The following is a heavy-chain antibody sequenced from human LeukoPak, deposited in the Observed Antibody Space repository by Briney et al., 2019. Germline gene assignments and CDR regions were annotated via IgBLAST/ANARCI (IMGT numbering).Heavy chain of an antibody. V-gene: IGHV3-48*01. CDR1: GFSFSDYC. Sequence: GGSLRLSCGASGFSFSDYCMNWVRQAPGKGLEWVSYIDTTSYAIYAASVRDRFTISRDNAKNSLYLQMNSMTAEDTAVYYCARDRRYGDFPYYFDHWGQGILVTVSS. D-gene: IGHD4-17*01. CDR3: ARDRRYGDFPYYFDH. CDR2: IDTTSYAI. J-gene: IGHJ4*02.